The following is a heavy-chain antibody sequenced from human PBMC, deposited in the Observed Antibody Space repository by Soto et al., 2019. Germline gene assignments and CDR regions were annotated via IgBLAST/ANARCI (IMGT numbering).Heavy chain of an antibody. V-gene: IGHV5-51*01. Sequence: PGESLKISCKGSGYRFTNYWIGWVRQMPGKGLEWMGIIYLGDSDTKYSPSFQGQVTMSADKSISTAYLQWSSLTASDTAMYYCASVGDTATGYYFGYWGQGTLVTVSS. D-gene: IGHD5-18*01. J-gene: IGHJ4*02. CDR1: GYRFTNYW. CDR3: ASVGDTATGYYFGY. CDR2: IYLGDSDT.